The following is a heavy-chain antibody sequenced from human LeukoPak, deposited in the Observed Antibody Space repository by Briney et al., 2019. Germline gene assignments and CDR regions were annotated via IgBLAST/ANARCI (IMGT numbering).Heavy chain of an antibody. CDR1: GFIFTKYW. V-gene: IGHV3-74*01. CDR2: VNSDGSAT. CDR3: TSFYETN. J-gene: IGHJ4*02. D-gene: IGHD2/OR15-2a*01. Sequence: GGSLRLSCAASGFIFTKYWMHWVRQAPGKGLVWVSHVNSDGSATSYADSVKGRFTISRDNAKNTVYLHMNSLRVEDAAVYYCTSFYETNWGQGTLVTVSS.